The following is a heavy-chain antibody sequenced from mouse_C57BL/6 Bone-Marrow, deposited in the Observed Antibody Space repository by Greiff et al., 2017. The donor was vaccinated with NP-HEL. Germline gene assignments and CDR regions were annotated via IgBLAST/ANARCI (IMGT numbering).Heavy chain of an antibody. D-gene: IGHD1-1*01. J-gene: IGHJ3*01. CDR2: ISYDGSN. Sequence: EVQLQESGPGLVKPSQSLSLTCSVTGYSITSGYYWNWIRQFPGNKLEWMGYISYDGSNNYNPSLKNRISITRDTSKNQFFLKLNSVTTEDTATYYCAREYYWFAYWGQGTLVTVSA. CDR3: AREYYWFAY. V-gene: IGHV3-6*01. CDR1: GYSITSGYY.